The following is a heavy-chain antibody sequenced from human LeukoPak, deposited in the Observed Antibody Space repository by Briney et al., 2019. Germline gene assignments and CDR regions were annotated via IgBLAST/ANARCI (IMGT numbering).Heavy chain of an antibody. J-gene: IGHJ4*02. Sequence: ASVKVSCKASGDTFTGYYMHWVRQAPGQGLEWMGWINPNSGGTNYAQKFQGRVTMTRDTSISTAYMELSRLRSDDTAVYYCARWVGSKYYFDYWGQGTLVTLSS. V-gene: IGHV1-2*02. D-gene: IGHD4-11*01. CDR3: ARWVGSKYYFDY. CDR1: GDTFTGYY. CDR2: INPNSGGT.